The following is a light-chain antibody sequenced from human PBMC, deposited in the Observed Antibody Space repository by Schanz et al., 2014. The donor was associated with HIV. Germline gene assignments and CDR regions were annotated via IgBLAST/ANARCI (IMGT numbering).Light chain of an antibody. CDR2: GNS. CDR1: SSNIGAGYD. Sequence: QSVLTQPPSVSGAPGQRVTISCTGSSSNIGAGYDVHWYHQLPRTAPKLLISGNSNRPSGVPDRFSGSKSGTSASLAITGLQAEDEGDYYCQSYDSSLSGWVFGGGTKLTVL. J-gene: IGLJ3*02. CDR3: QSYDSSLSGWV. V-gene: IGLV1-40*01.